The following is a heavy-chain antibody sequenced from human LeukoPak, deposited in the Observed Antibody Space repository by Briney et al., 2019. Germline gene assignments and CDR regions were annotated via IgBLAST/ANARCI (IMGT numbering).Heavy chain of an antibody. V-gene: IGHV4-34*01. CDR1: GGSFSGYY. D-gene: IGHD6-13*01. J-gene: IGHJ6*02. CDR3: ARSPYSSSWSYYYGMDV. CDR2: INHSGST. Sequence: SETLSLTCAVYGGSFSGYYWSGIRQPPGKGLEWIGEINHSGSTNYNTSLKSRVTISVDTSKNQFSLKLSSVTAADTAVYYCARSPYSSSWSYYYGMDVWGQGTTVTVSS.